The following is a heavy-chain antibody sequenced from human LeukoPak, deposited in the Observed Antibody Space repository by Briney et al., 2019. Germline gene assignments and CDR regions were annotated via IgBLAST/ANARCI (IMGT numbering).Heavy chain of an antibody. D-gene: IGHD3-16*01. CDR1: GGSISSYY. CDR2: IYYSGST. V-gene: IGHV4-59*01. J-gene: IGHJ6*03. CDR3: ARSTGEYMDV. Sequence: SETLSPTCTVSGGSISSYYWSWIRQPPGKGLEWIGYIYYSGSTNYNPSLKSRVTISVDTSKNQFSLRLSSVTAADTAVYYCARSTGEYMDVWSKGTTVTVSS.